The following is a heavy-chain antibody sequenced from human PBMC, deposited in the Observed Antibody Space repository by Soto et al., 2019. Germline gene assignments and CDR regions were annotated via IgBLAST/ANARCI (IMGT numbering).Heavy chain of an antibody. J-gene: IGHJ4*02. CDR2: INHSGST. V-gene: IGHV4-34*01. Sequence: SETLSLTCAVYGGSFSGYYWSWIRQPPGKGPEWIGEINHSGSTNYNPSLKSRVTISVDTSKNQFSLKLSSVTAADTAVYYCARGRFDYGAFDYWGQGTLVTVSS. D-gene: IGHD4-17*01. CDR3: ARGRFDYGAFDY. CDR1: GGSFSGYY.